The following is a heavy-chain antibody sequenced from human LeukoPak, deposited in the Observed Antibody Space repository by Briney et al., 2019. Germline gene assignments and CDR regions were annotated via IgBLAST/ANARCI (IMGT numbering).Heavy chain of an antibody. D-gene: IGHD3-16*02. CDR3: ARVPWGSYLDY. J-gene: IGHJ4*02. V-gene: IGHV1-3*01. CDR2: FNAGNGNT. Sequence: ASVKVSCKASGYTFTSYAMHWARQAPGQRLEWMGWFNAGNGNTKYSQKFQGRVTITRDTSASTAYMELSSLRSEDTAVYYCARVPWGSYLDYWGQGTLVTVSS. CDR1: GYTFTSYA.